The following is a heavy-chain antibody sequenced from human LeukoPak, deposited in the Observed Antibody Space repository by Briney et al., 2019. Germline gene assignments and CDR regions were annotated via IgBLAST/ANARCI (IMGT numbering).Heavy chain of an antibody. J-gene: IGHJ5*02. CDR3: ARQLLWFGELGWFDP. CDR2: ICPGDSDI. V-gene: IGHV5-51*01. Sequence: GESLQISCKGSGSRFTSYWIGGVRQMPGKGLEGMGIICPGDSDIKYSPSFQGQVTISADKSISTAYLQWSSLKASDTAIYYCARQLLWFGELGWFDPWGQGTLVTVSS. D-gene: IGHD3-10*01. CDR1: GSRFTSYW.